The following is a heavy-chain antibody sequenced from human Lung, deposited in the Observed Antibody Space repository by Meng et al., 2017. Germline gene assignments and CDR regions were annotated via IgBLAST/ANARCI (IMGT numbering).Heavy chain of an antibody. CDR3: ARDDSGYADFDS. J-gene: IGHJ4*02. CDR2: VYQSGST. V-gene: IGHV4-4*02. D-gene: IGHD3-22*01. CDR1: GGSISSNNW. Sequence: QVQLQESGPGLVEPSQTLSLTCTVSGGSISSNNWWSWVRQTPGRGLEWIGEVYQSGSTNYNPSLKSRVIISVNNSKNQFSLKLTSVTAADTAVYYCARDDSGYADFDSWGQGTLVTVSS.